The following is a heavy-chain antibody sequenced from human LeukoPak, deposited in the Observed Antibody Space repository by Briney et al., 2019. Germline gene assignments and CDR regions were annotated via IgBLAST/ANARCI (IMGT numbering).Heavy chain of an antibody. CDR2: INPNSGGT. V-gene: IGHV1-2*06. Sequence: PPASVKVSCKASGYTFTSYGISWVRQAPGQGLEWVGRINPNSGGTNYAQKFQGRVTMTRDTSISTAYMELSRLRSDDTAVYYCARWRNYGSGMGKDYYGMDVWGQGTTATVSS. D-gene: IGHD3-10*01. CDR3: ARWRNYGSGMGKDYYGMDV. J-gene: IGHJ6*02. CDR1: GYTFTSYG.